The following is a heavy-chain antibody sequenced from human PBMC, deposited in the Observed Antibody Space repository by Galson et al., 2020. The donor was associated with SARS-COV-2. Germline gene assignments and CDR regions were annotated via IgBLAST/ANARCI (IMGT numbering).Heavy chain of an antibody. J-gene: IGHJ6*02. Sequence: GGSLSLSCAASGFTVSSNYMSWVRQAPGKGLEWVSVIYRGGSTYYAHSVKGRFTISRDNSKNTLYLQMNILSAADTAVYYCARDPMAPSMDVWGQGTTVAVSS. CDR3: ARDPMAPSMDV. V-gene: IGHV3-53*01. D-gene: IGHD3-10*01. CDR1: GFTVSSNY. CDR2: IYRGGST.